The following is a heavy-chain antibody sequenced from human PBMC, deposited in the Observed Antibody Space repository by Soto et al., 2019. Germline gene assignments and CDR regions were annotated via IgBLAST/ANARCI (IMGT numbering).Heavy chain of an antibody. J-gene: IGHJ6*02. D-gene: IGHD1-1*01. CDR1: GGSFSGYY. V-gene: IGHV4-34*01. Sequence: SETLSLTCAVYGGSFSGYYWSWIRQPPGKWLEWIGEINHSGSTNYNPSLKSRVTISVDTSKNQFSLKLSSVTAADTAVYYCARGGYNWNSGYYYGMDVWGQGXTVTVYS. CDR2: INHSGST. CDR3: ARGGYNWNSGYYYGMDV.